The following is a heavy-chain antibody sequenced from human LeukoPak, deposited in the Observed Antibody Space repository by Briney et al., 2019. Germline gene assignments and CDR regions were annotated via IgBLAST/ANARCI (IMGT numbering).Heavy chain of an antibody. CDR1: GGSFSGYY. V-gene: IGHV4-34*01. J-gene: IGHJ5*02. CDR3: ASNRGYSSSWYWINLFDP. Sequence: SETLSLTCAVYGGSFSGYYWSWIRQPPGKGLEWIGEINHSGSTNYNPSLKSRVTISVDTSKNQFSLKLSSVTAADTAVYYCASNRGYSSSWYWINLFDPWGQGTLVTVSS. CDR2: INHSGST. D-gene: IGHD6-13*01.